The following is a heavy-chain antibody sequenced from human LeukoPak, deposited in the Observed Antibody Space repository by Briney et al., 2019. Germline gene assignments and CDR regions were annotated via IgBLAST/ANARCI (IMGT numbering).Heavy chain of an antibody. CDR1: GFTFTNYA. V-gene: IGHV3-23*01. CDR3: AKDRAAGLEYFDY. CDR2: VSGFGDST. Sequence: GGSLRLSCAASGFTFTNYAMSWVRQAPGKGLEWVSTVSGFGDSTYYADSVKGRFTISRDNSKNTLYLQMNSLRAEDTAVYYCAKDRAAGLEYFDYWGQGTLVTVSS. D-gene: IGHD6-19*01. J-gene: IGHJ4*02.